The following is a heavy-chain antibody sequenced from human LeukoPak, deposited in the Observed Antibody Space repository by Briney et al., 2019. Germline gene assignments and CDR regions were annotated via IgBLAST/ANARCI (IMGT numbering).Heavy chain of an antibody. D-gene: IGHD1-7*01. CDR2: INPNSGGT. V-gene: IGHV1-2*02. CDR3: ARGRWNYFFLLDY. Sequence: ASVKVSCKASGYTFTGYYMHWMRQAPGQGLEWMGWINPNSGGTNYAQKFQGRVTMTRDTSISTAYMELSRLRSDDTAVYYCARGRWNYFFLLDYWGQGTLVTVSS. CDR1: GYTFTGYY. J-gene: IGHJ4*02.